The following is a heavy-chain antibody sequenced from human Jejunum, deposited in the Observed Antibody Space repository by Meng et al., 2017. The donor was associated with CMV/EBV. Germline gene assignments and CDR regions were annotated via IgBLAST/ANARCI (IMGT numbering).Heavy chain of an antibody. J-gene: IGHJ4*02. D-gene: IGHD6-19*01. CDR3: ATGVADFKY. Sequence: QVQVGQSGAEVKKPGASVKGCCKASGYPCTSYDINWVRQGTGQGIEWMGWMNPNRGTTGYAQKFQGRVTMTRNISKSTAYMDLSSLRSEDTAVYYCATGVADFKYWGQGTLVTVSS. CDR1: GYPCTSYD. CDR2: MNPNRGTT. V-gene: IGHV1-8*01.